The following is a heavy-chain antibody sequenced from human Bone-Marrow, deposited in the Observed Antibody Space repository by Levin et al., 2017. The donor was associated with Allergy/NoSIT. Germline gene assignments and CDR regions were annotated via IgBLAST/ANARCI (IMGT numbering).Heavy chain of an antibody. V-gene: IGHV4-31*03. CDR2: TYYSGTT. Sequence: SCTVSGGTISSGTYYWSWIRQHPGKGLEGIGNTYYSGTTYYNPSLKSRLTISVDTSKNQFSLKLSSVTAADTAVYYCARDYGTTVTSGSSGLDVWGQGTTVTVSS. J-gene: IGHJ6*02. CDR1: GGTISSGTYY. CDR3: ARDYGTTVTSGSSGLDV. D-gene: IGHD4-11*01.